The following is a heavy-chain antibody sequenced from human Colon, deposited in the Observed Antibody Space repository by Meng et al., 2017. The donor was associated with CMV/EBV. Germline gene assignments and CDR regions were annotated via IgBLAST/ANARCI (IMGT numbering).Heavy chain of an antibody. D-gene: IGHD1-26*01. Sequence: GGSLRLSCIASGFIFSENDMNWVRQVPGKGPEWISSISLSGDSTDYSDSVRGRFTISRDTAKNLLFLQLSSLRVEDTGVYHCAPRVGSWGQGTLVTVSS. CDR3: APRVGS. J-gene: IGHJ5*02. CDR1: GFIFSEND. V-gene: IGHV3-48*03. CDR2: ISLSGDST.